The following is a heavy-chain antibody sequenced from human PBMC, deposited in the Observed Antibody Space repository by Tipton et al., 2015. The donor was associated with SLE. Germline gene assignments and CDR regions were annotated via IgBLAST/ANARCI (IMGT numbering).Heavy chain of an antibody. CDR3: AKDLTISGVNFFDT. D-gene: IGHD3-9*01. J-gene: IGHJ4*02. CDR1: GFTFRTYA. CDR2: VIGRGDT. V-gene: IGHV3-23*01. Sequence: SLRLSCSASGFTFRTYAMSWVRQAPGKGLEWVSGVIGRGDTFYADSVKGRFTVSRDNSQNTLYLQMNSLRVEDTAVYYCAKDLTISGVNFFDTWGQGTLVAVSS.